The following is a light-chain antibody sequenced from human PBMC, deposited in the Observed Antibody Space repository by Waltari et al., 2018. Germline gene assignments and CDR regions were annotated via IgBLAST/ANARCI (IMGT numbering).Light chain of an antibody. CDR1: RSDVGGYNY. CDR2: EVS. CDR3: SSYTSSISLA. J-gene: IGLJ2*01. V-gene: IGLV2-14*01. Sequence: QSALTQPASAAGSPGQSITNSCTGTRSDVGGYNYVSWYQQHPGRAPKLLIYEVSNRPSGVSNRFSGSKSGNTASLTISGLQAEDEADYYCSSYTSSISLAFGGGTKLTVL.